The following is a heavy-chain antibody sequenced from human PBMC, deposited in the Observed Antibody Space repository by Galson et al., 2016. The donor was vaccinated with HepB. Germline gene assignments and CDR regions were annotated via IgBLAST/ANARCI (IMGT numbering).Heavy chain of an antibody. CDR2: IYHTGTS. J-gene: IGHJ5*02. Sequence: LSLTCAVSGASTSDSNWWTWVRQVPGKGLEWIGEIYHTGTSNNNPFLNSRFTLSVDKSRNQFSLNLTSVTAADTAVYYCARASIIPGARMVFDPWGQGTLVTVSS. CDR1: GASTSDSNW. CDR3: ARASIIPGARMVFDP. V-gene: IGHV4-4*02. D-gene: IGHD2-2*01.